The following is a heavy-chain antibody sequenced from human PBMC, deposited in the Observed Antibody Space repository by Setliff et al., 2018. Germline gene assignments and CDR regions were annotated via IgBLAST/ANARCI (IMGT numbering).Heavy chain of an antibody. D-gene: IGHD3-3*02. CDR2: MNPNSGNT. Sequence: GSVKVSCKASGYTFTSYDINWVRQATGQGLEWMGWMNPNSGNTGYAQKFQGRVTMTRNTSISTAYMELSSLRSENTAVYYCARDISVKHFSDTTSRTAVYYFDYWGQGTLVTVSS. J-gene: IGHJ4*02. CDR1: GYTFTSYD. V-gene: IGHV1-8*01. CDR3: ARDISVKHFSDTTSRTAVYYFDY.